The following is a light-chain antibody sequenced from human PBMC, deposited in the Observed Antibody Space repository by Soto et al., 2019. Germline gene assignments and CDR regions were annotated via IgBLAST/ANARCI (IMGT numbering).Light chain of an antibody. CDR3: QQYDNWPPT. Sequence: EILMKQSPAALSVSPGERATLSCRASQTISSNLAWYQHKPGQAPRLLFYGASNRATGIPARFTGSGSGTEFTLTISSLQSEDFAVYSCQQYDNWPPTFGGGTKVDI. CDR2: GAS. J-gene: IGKJ4*01. CDR1: QTISSN. V-gene: IGKV3-15*01.